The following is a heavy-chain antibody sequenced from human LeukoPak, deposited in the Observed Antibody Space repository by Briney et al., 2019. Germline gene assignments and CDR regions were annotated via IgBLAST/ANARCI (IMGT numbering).Heavy chain of an antibody. Sequence: PSETLSLICTVSGASISSYYWSWIRQPPGKGLEWIGDIYYSGSIKYNPSLKSRVTMSVDTSKNQFSLKLSSVTAADTAIYYCARENPSGYYNRPIDYWGQGTLVTASS. CDR3: ARENPSGYYNRPIDY. CDR2: IYYSGSI. V-gene: IGHV4-59*01. CDR1: GASISSYY. D-gene: IGHD3-22*01. J-gene: IGHJ4*02.